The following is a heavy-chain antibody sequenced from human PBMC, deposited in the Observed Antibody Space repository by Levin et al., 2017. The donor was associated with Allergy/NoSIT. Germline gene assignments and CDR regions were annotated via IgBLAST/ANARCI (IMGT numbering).Heavy chain of an antibody. V-gene: IGHV3-48*02. D-gene: IGHD3-22*01. CDR1: GFTLSSYS. J-gene: IGHJ4*02. CDR2: ISSNTTTI. Sequence: GGSLRLSCAVSGFTLSSYSMNWVRQAPGKGLEWVAYISSNTTTIYYADSVKGRFTISRDSAKNSLYLQMNSLRDEDTAVYFCARAHWLGTDGYYSDYWGKGTPVTVSS. CDR3: ARAHWLGTDGYYSDY.